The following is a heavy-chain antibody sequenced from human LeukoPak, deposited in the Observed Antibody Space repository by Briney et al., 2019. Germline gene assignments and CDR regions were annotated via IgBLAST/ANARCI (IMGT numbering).Heavy chain of an antibody. CDR1: GLTFDDYA. J-gene: IGHJ4*02. CDR3: AKDINYYDSSGWIDY. Sequence: GGSLRFSCAASGLTFDDYAMTWVRQAPGKGLEGVSGISWNSGSIGYADSVKGRFTISRDNAKNSLYLQMNSLRAEDTALYYCAKDINYYDSSGWIDYWGQGTLVTVSS. D-gene: IGHD3-22*01. V-gene: IGHV3-9*01. CDR2: ISWNSGSI.